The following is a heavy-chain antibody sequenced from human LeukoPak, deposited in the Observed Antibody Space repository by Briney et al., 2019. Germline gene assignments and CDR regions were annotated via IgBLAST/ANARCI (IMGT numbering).Heavy chain of an antibody. CDR2: INHSGSA. J-gene: IGHJ5*02. V-gene: IGHV4-34*01. CDR1: GGSFSGYY. Sequence: SETLSLTCAVYGGSFSGYYWSWIRQPPGKGLEWIGGINHSGSANYNPSLKSRVTISVDTSKNQFSLKLSSVTAADTAVYYCARGVRYCSSTSCYTDWFDPWGQGTLVTVSS. CDR3: ARGVRYCSSTSCYTDWFDP. D-gene: IGHD2-2*02.